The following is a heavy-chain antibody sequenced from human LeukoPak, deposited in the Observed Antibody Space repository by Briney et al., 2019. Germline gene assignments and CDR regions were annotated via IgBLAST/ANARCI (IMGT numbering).Heavy chain of an antibody. D-gene: IGHD5-18*01. CDR1: GGSFSGYY. Sequence: SETLSLTCAVYGGSFSGYYWNWIRQPPGKGLEWIGEINHSGSTNYNSSLKSRVTISVDTSKNQFSLKLSSVTAADTAVYYCARRGGIQLWYDDYWGQGTLVTVSS. CDR2: INHSGST. V-gene: IGHV4-34*01. CDR3: ARRGGIQLWYDDY. J-gene: IGHJ4*02.